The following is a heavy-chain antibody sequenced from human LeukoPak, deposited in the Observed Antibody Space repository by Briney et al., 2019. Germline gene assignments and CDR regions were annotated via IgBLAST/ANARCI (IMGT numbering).Heavy chain of an antibody. Sequence: ASVKVSCKASGYTFTSYAMHWVRQAPGQRLEWMGWINAGNGNTKYSQKFQGRVTITRDTSASTAYMELSSLRSEDTAVYYCARGMGSVVVPAAIGGDYWGQGTLVTVSS. CDR2: INAGNGNT. CDR1: GYTFTSYA. D-gene: IGHD2-2*03. V-gene: IGHV1-3*01. CDR3: ARGMGSVVVPAAIGGDY. J-gene: IGHJ4*02.